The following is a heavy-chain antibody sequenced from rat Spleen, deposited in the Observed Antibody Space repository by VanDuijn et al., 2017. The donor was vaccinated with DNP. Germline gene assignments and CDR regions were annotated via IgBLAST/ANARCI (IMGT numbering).Heavy chain of an antibody. J-gene: IGHJ2*01. CDR1: GFTFSNYY. CDR3: VKSDYGYFDY. D-gene: IGHD1-6*01. Sequence: EVQLVESGGGLVQPGRSLKLSCAASGFTFSNYYMAWVRQAPQKGLEWIASINPDGGRTYYPDSVKGRFTISRDNAEGTVYLQMNSLRSEDTATYYCVKSDYGYFDYWGQGVMGTVSS. CDR2: INPDGGRT. V-gene: IGHV5-25*01.